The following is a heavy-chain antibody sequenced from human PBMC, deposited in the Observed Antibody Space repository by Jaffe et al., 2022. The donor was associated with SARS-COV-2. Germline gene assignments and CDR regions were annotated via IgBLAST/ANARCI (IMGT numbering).Heavy chain of an antibody. CDR2: INPNGDGT. CDR1: GFTFSAYA. Sequence: EVQLVESGGGLGQPGGSLRLSCVASGFTFSAYAMTWVRQAPGKGLEWVSSINPNGDGTYYTDSVKGRFTISRDNSKNTLYLQMNSLRGEDTAVYYCAKYLYASGSFFDYWGQGTLVTVSS. CDR3: AKYLYASGSFFDY. J-gene: IGHJ4*02. V-gene: IGHV3-23*04. D-gene: IGHD3-10*01.